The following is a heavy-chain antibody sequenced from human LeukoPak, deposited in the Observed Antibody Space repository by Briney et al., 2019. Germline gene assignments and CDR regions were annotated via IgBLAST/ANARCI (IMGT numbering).Heavy chain of an antibody. CDR3: ARGPQPHYDYVWGSYRYDY. J-gene: IGHJ4*02. V-gene: IGHV4-59*01. CDR1: GGSINSYY. D-gene: IGHD3-16*02. Sequence: PSETLSLTCTISGGSINSYYWSWIRQPPGKGLEYIGYILYSGSSNYNPSLKSRVSISIDTSKNQFSLKLSSVTAADTAVYYCARGPQPHYDYVWGSYRYDYWGQGTLVTVSS. CDR2: ILYSGSS.